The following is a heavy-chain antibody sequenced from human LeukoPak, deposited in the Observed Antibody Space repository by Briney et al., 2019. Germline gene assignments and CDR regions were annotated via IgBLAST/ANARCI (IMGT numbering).Heavy chain of an antibody. V-gene: IGHV4-59*04. Sequence: SETLSLTCTVSGGAISSYYWSWIRQPPGKGLEWLEYVYYTGSTYYNPSLKSRVTISVDTSKNQFSLKLTSVTAADTAVYYCARVRADYSFDYWGQGTLVTVSS. J-gene: IGHJ4*02. D-gene: IGHD3-3*01. CDR1: GGAISSYY. CDR2: VYYTGST. CDR3: ARVRADYSFDY.